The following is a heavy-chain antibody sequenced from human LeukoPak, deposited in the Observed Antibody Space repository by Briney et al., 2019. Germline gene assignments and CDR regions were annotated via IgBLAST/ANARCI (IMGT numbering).Heavy chain of an antibody. D-gene: IGHD2-15*01. Sequence: SQTLSLTCTVSGGSISSGGYYWSWIRQAPGKGLEWIGYIYHSGSTYYNPSLKSRVTISVDRSKNQFSLKLSSVTAADTAVYYCASSVAAYFQHWGQGTLVTVSS. CDR2: IYHSGST. J-gene: IGHJ1*01. V-gene: IGHV4-30-2*01. CDR1: GGSISSGGYY. CDR3: ASSVAAYFQH.